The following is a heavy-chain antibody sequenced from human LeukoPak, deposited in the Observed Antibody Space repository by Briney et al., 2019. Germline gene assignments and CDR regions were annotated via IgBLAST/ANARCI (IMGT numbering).Heavy chain of an antibody. D-gene: IGHD5-12*01. J-gene: IGHJ4*02. V-gene: IGHV4-39*01. CDR2: IYYSGST. Sequence: SETLSLTCTVSGGSIRSYYWSWIRQPPGKGLEWIGSIYYSGSTYYNPSLKSRVTISVDTSKNQFSLKLSSVTAADTAVYYCARRPLGYSGYFYFDYWGQGTLVTVSS. CDR3: ARRPLGYSGYFYFDY. CDR1: GGSIRSYY.